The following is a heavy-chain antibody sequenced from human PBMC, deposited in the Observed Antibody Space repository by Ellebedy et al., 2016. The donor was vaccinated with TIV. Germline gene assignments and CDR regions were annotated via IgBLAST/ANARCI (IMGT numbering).Heavy chain of an antibody. V-gene: IGHV4-39*01. CDR2: IYYSGST. Sequence: MPSETLSLTCTVSGGSISSSSYYWGWIRQPPGKGLEWIGSIYYSGSTYYNPSLKSRVTISVDTSKNQFSLKLSSVTAADTAVYYCARHAVVTLEVWGQGTTVTVSS. D-gene: IGHD4-23*01. CDR1: GGSISSSSYY. CDR3: ARHAVVTLEV. J-gene: IGHJ6*02.